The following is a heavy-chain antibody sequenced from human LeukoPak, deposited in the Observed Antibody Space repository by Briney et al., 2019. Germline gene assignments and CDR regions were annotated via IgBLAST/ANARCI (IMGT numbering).Heavy chain of an antibody. Sequence: GESLKISCKGSGYSFPTYWIAWVRQMPGKGLEWMGIIYPDESNFRYSPSFQGQVTISADKSISTAYLQWRSLKASDAAMYYCARPPSRGYSSSFEYWGQGTLVTVSS. CDR2: IYPDESNF. V-gene: IGHV5-51*01. CDR3: ARPPSRGYSSSFEY. J-gene: IGHJ4*02. CDR1: GYSFPTYW. D-gene: IGHD2-2*03.